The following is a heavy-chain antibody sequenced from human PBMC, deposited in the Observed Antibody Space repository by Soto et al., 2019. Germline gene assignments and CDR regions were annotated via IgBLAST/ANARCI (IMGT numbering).Heavy chain of an antibody. CDR2: IKQDGSDK. Sequence: GSLRVSCAACGFAFRSYWMIWVRQAPGKGLEWVANIKQDGSDKYYVDSVKGRFTISRDNAKNSLYLQLNSLRAEDTAVYSCARVDGSSGGRDDYWGQGTLVTVSS. J-gene: IGHJ4*02. D-gene: IGHD6-6*01. V-gene: IGHV3-7*03. CDR3: ARVDGSSGGRDDY. CDR1: GFAFRSYW.